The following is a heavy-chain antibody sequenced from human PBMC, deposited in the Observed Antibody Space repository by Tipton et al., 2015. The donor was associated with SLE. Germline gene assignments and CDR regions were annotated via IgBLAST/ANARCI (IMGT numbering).Heavy chain of an antibody. CDR1: GGSIGSGDYF. D-gene: IGHD4-17*01. CDR3: ARVAGDHDAFDI. J-gene: IGHJ3*02. Sequence: TLSLTCTVSGGSIGSGDYFWSWIRQPPGKGLEWIGEINHSGSTNYNPSLKRRVTISVDTSKNQFSLKLSSVTAADTAVYYCARVAGDHDAFDIWGQGTMVTVSS. V-gene: IGHV4-39*07. CDR2: INHSGST.